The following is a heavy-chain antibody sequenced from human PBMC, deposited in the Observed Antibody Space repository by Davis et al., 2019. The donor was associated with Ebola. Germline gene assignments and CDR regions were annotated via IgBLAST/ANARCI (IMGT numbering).Heavy chain of an antibody. J-gene: IGHJ3*02. CDR1: GYTFISYY. Sequence: ASVNVSCKASGYTFISYYMHCVRQPSGQGLEWMGIINPSGGSTSYAQKFQGRVTMTRDTSTSTVYMELSSLRSEDTAVYYCARDLWFRADAFDIWGQGTMVTVSS. D-gene: IGHD3-10*01. CDR2: INPSGGST. CDR3: ARDLWFRADAFDI. V-gene: IGHV1-46*01.